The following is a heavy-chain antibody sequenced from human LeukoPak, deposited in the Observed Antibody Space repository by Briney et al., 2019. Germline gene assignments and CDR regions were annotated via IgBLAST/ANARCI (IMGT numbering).Heavy chain of an antibody. CDR2: IKQDGSEK. CDR3: AKGSVAETSSPFDY. J-gene: IGHJ4*02. D-gene: IGHD6-19*01. CDR1: GFTFSSYW. Sequence: GGSLRLSCAASGFTFSSYWMSWVRQAPGKGLEWVANIKQDGSEKYYVDSVKGRFTISRDNAKNSLYLQMNSLRAEDTAVYYCAKGSVAETSSPFDYWGQGTLVTVSS. V-gene: IGHV3-7*01.